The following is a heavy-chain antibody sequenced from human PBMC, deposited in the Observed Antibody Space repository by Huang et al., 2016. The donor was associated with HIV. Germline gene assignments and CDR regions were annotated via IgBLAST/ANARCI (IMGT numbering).Heavy chain of an antibody. V-gene: IGHV3-11*01. Sequence: QVQLVESGGGLVKPGGSLRLSCAASGFTFSDYYMSWIRQTPGKGLEWISYIRSRDNSKYYADSLKGRFTISRDDAKNSLYLQMNSLRADDTAVYYCARRSAFYRLDYWGQGTLVTVSS. J-gene: IGHJ4*02. CDR2: IRSRDNSK. D-gene: IGHD3-10*01. CDR3: ARRSAFYRLDY. CDR1: GFTFSDYY.